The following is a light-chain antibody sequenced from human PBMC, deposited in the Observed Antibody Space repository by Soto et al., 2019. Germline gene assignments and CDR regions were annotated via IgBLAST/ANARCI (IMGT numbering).Light chain of an antibody. V-gene: IGKV3D-20*02. CDR2: DVS. J-gene: IGKJ4*01. Sequence: EIVLTQSPGTLSLSPGERATLSCRSSQRVSSSYLAWYQHKPGQAPRLLIYDVSSRATGIPDRFSGSGSGADFTLTISRLEPEDFAVYYCQQRKHWPPLTFGGGTKVEIK. CDR1: QRVSSSY. CDR3: QQRKHWPPLT.